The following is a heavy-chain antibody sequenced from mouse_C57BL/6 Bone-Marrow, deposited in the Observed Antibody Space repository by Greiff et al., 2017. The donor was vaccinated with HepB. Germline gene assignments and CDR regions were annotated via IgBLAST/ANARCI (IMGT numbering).Heavy chain of an antibody. CDR2: IDPSDSYT. CDR1: GYTFTSYW. D-gene: IGHD2-2*01. V-gene: IGHV1-59*01. CDR3: ARGALYYGYDGGYAMDY. Sequence: QVQLQQPGAELVRPGTSVKLSCTASGYTFTSYWMHWVKQRPGQGLEWIGVIDPSDSYTNYNQKFKGKATLTVDTSSSTAYMQLSSLTSEDSAVYYCARGALYYGYDGGYAMDYWGQGTSVTVSS. J-gene: IGHJ4*01.